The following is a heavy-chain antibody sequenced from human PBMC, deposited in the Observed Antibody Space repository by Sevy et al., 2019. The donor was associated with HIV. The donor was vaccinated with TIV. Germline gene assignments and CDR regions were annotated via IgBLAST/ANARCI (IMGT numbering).Heavy chain of an antibody. D-gene: IGHD2-8*02. CDR3: AKDRKVLLVVYAIPFDALDI. V-gene: IGHV3-30*02. Sequence: GGSLRLSCAASGFTFSNYGIHWVRQAPGKGLEWVAFIRYDGSNEYYVDSVKGRFTISRDNPKSTLYLQMNSLSAEDTAVYYCAKDRKVLLVVYAIPFDALDIWGQGTMVTVSS. CDR1: GFTFSNYG. CDR2: IRYDGSNE. J-gene: IGHJ3*02.